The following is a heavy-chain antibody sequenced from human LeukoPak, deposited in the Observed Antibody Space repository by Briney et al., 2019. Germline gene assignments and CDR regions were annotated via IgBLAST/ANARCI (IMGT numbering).Heavy chain of an antibody. V-gene: IGHV3-9*01. CDR3: AKDAGYRYSGSSWHYFDY. D-gene: IGHD1-26*01. J-gene: IGHJ4*02. CDR2: ISWNSGSI. Sequence: PGGSLRLSCAASGFTFDDYAMHWVRQAPGKGLEWASGISWNSGSIGYADSVKGRFTISRDNSKNTLYLQMNSLRADDTAVYYCAKDAGYRYSGSSWHYFDYWGQGTLVTVSS. CDR1: GFTFDDYA.